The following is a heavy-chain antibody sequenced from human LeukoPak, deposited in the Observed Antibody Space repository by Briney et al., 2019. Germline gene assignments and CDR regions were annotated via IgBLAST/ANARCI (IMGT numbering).Heavy chain of an antibody. D-gene: IGHD6-6*01. J-gene: IGHJ4*02. CDR1: GFTFSSYS. Sequence: GGSLRLSCAASGFTFSSYSMNWVRQAPGKGLEWVSSISSSSSYIYYADSVKGRFTISRDNAKNSLYLQMNSLRAEDTAVYYCGRASRGQLEDYFDYWGQGTLVTVSS. CDR2: ISSSSSYI. CDR3: GRASRGQLEDYFDY. V-gene: IGHV3-21*01.